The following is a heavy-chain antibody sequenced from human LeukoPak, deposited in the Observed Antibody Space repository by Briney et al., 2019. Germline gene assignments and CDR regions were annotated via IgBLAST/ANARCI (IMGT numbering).Heavy chain of an antibody. CDR3: ARDLWYYDFWSGYNFDY. J-gene: IGHJ4*02. CDR1: GYTFTSYG. CDR2: ISAYNGNT. Sequence: ASVKVSCKASGYTFTSYGISWVRQAPGQGLEWMGWISAYNGNTSYAQKLQGRVTMTTDTSTSTAYMELRSLRSDDTAVYYCARDLWYYDFWSGYNFDYWGQGTLVTVSS. V-gene: IGHV1-18*01. D-gene: IGHD3-3*01.